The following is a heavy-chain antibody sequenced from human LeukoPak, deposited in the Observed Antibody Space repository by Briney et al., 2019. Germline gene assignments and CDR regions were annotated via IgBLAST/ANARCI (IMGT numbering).Heavy chain of an antibody. J-gene: IGHJ6*03. Sequence: SETLSLTCAVYGGSFSGYCWSWIRQPPGKGLEWIGEINHSGSTNYNPSLKSRVTISVDTSKNQFSLKLSSVTAADTAVYYCARGPNYYDSSGYLRAYYYNYYTDGSGKGTTVTVSS. CDR2: INHSGST. CDR3: ARGPNYYDSSGYLRAYYYNYYTDG. D-gene: IGHD3-22*01. CDR1: GGSFSGYC. V-gene: IGHV4-34*01.